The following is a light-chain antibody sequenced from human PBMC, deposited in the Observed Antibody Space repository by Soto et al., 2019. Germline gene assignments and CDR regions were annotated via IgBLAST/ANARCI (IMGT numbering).Light chain of an antibody. CDR1: NSDVGGYNY. V-gene: IGLV2-14*01. CDR3: TSYTSRGSLV. CDR2: DVN. Sequence: QSALTQPASVSGSPGQSITISCTGTNSDVGGYNYVSWYQQHPGKAPKLMIFDVNNRPSGVSNRFSGSQSDKTASLTISGLQPEDEANYYCTSYTSRGSLVFGGGTQLTVL. J-gene: IGLJ7*01.